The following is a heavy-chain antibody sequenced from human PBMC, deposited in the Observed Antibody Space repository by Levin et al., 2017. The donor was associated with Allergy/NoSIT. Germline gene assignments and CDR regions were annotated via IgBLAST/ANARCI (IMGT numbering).Heavy chain of an antibody. CDR2: ISNNGGST. Sequence: GGSLRLSCSASGFTFRSYAMHWVRQAPGKGLEYVSAISNNGGSTYYAESVKGRFTISRDNSKNTLHLQLTSLRTDDTAVYYCVTTMWFGEMLQWFDPWGQGTLVTVSP. V-gene: IGHV3-64D*06. J-gene: IGHJ5*02. CDR3: VTTMWFGEMLQWFDP. D-gene: IGHD3-10*01. CDR1: GFTFRSYA.